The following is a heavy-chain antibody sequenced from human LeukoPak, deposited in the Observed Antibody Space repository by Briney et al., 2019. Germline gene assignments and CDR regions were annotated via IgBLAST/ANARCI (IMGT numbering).Heavy chain of an antibody. D-gene: IGHD3-10*02. CDR1: GFTFSSYE. V-gene: IGHV3-48*03. CDR2: ISSSGSTI. CDR3: AELGITMIGGV. Sequence: GGSLRLSCAASGFTFSSYEMNWVRQAPGKGLEWVSYISSSGSTIYYADSVKGRFTISRDNAKNSLYLQMNSLNAEDTAVYYCAELGITMIGGVWGKGTTVTISS. J-gene: IGHJ6*04.